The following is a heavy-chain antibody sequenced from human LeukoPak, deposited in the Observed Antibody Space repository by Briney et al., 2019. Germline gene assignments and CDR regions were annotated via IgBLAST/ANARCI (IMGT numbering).Heavy chain of an antibody. CDR3: ARDARYYYGSGSVY. D-gene: IGHD3-10*01. J-gene: IGHJ4*02. V-gene: IGHV1-18*01. Sequence: ASVKVSCKASGYTFTSYGISWVRQAPGQGLEWMGWISAYNGNTNYAQKLQGRVTMTTDTSTSTAYMELRRLRSDDTAVYYCARDARYYYGSGSVYWGQRTLVTVSS. CDR1: GYTFTSYG. CDR2: ISAYNGNT.